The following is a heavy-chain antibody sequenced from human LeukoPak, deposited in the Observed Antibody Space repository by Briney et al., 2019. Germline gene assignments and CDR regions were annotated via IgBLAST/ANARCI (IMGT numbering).Heavy chain of an antibody. CDR1: GFTFSSYW. V-gene: IGHV3-66*01. CDR3: ARSRYYYDSSGYYYDAAFDY. J-gene: IGHJ4*02. CDR2: IYSGGST. D-gene: IGHD3-22*01. Sequence: PGGSLRLSCAASGFTFSSYWMSWVRQAPGKGLEWVSVIYSGGSTYYADSVKGRFTISRDNSKNTLYLQMNSLRAEDTAVYYCARSRYYYDSSGYYYDAAFDYWGQGTLVTVSS.